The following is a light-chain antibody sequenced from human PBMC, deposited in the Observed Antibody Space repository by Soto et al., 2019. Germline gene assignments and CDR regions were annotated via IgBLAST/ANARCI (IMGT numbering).Light chain of an antibody. J-gene: IGKJ5*01. CDR2: KAS. V-gene: IGKV1-5*03. Sequence: DIQMTQSPSTLSGSVGDRVTITCGASQSISSWLAWYQQKPGKAPKLLIYKASSLESGVPSRFRGSGSGTEFTLTISSLQPDDFATYYCQQYYSYLPITFGQGTRLEIK. CDR1: QSISSW. CDR3: QQYYSYLPIT.